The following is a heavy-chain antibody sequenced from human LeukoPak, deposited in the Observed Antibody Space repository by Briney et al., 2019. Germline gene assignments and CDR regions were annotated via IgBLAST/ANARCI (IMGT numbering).Heavy chain of an antibody. CDR1: GGSFSGYY. D-gene: IGHD3-22*01. Sequence: ETLSLTCAVYGGSFSGYYWSWVRQAPGKGLEWVSAISGSGGSTYYADSVKGRFTISRDNSKNTLYLQMNSLRAEDTAVYYCAKDTRGYYYDSSGRRDYFDYWGQGTLVTVSS. J-gene: IGHJ4*02. V-gene: IGHV3-23*01. CDR2: ISGSGGST. CDR3: AKDTRGYYYDSSGRRDYFDY.